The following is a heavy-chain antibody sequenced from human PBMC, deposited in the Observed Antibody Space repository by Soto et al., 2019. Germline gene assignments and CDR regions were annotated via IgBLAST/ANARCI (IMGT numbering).Heavy chain of an antibody. V-gene: IGHV3-30*18. D-gene: IGHD3-9*01. CDR3: AKDSSPHTPLAWLFQT. J-gene: IGHJ5*02. Sequence: PGGSLRLSCAASGFTFSSYWMHWVRQAPGKGLEWVAVISYDGSNKYYADSVKGRFTISRDNSKNTLYLQMNSLRAEDKAVYYCAKDSSPHTPLAWLFQTWGQGTLVTVSS. CDR1: GFTFSSYW. CDR2: ISYDGSNK.